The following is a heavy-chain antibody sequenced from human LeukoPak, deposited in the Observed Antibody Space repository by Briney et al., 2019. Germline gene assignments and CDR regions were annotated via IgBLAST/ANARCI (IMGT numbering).Heavy chain of an antibody. CDR1: GYTFTTYG. D-gene: IGHD1-26*01. J-gene: IGHJ4*02. V-gene: IGHV1-18*01. Sequence: ASVTVSCKASGYTFTTYGIFWVRQAPGQGLEWMGWISAYNGNTNYAQKLQGRVSMTTDTSTSTAYMELRSLRSDDTAVYYCARGGFIVGAGDYFDYWGQGTLVTVSS. CDR2: ISAYNGNT. CDR3: ARGGFIVGAGDYFDY.